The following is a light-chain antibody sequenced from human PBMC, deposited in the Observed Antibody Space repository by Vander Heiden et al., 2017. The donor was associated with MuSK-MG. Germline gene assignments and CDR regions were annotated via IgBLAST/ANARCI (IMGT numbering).Light chain of an antibody. V-gene: IGLV1-44*01. CDR1: SSNPGGNT. Sequence: QSVLTQPPSASGTPVQRVTISCSGSSSNPGGNTVDWYQQLPGKAPKLLIYNNDQRPSGVPDRFSGSKSGTSASLAISGLQSEEEADYFCAAWDGSLNGWVFGGGTKLSVL. J-gene: IGLJ3*02. CDR2: NND. CDR3: AAWDGSLNGWV.